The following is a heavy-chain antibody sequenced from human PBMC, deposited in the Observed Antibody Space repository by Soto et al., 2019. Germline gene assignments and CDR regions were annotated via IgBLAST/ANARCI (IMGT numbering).Heavy chain of an antibody. D-gene: IGHD5-18*01. V-gene: IGHV4-59*01. CDR2: IYYSGST. CDR1: GGSISSYY. CDR3: ARVTAMEGVQGSDAFDY. Sequence: PSATLSLTCTVSGGSISSYYWSWIRQPPGKGLEWIGYIYYSGSTNYNPSLKSRVTISVDTSKNQFSLKLSSVTAADTAVYYCARVTAMEGVQGSDAFDYWGQGTLVTVSS. J-gene: IGHJ4*02.